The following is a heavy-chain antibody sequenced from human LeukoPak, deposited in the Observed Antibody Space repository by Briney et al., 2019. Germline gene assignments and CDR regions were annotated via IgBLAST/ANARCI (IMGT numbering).Heavy chain of an antibody. CDR2: IKSKTDGETT. V-gene: IGHV3-15*01. D-gene: IGHD3-16*01. CDR3: LTDPSYETNN. CDR1: GLTFNVAW. J-gene: IGHJ4*02. Sequence: GGSLRLSCAVSGLTFNVAWMSWVRQAPGKGLEWIGRIKSKTDGETTDYAAPLRGRFSISRDDSKDTLYLQMNSLKAEDTAVYHCLTDPSYETNNWGQGTLVTVSS.